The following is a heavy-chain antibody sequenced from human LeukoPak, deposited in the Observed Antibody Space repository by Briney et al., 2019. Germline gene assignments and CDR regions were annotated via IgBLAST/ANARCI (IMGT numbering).Heavy chain of an antibody. Sequence: GGSLRLSCAASGFTFSSYGMHWVRQAPGKGLEWVAVISYDGSNKYYADSVKGRFTISRDNSKNTPYLQMNSLRAEDTAVYYCAKKSNGLWWQPSTNEYFQHWGQGTLVTVSS. CDR1: GFTFSSYG. D-gene: IGHD4/OR15-4a*01. J-gene: IGHJ1*01. CDR2: ISYDGSNK. V-gene: IGHV3-30*18. CDR3: AKKSNGLWWQPSTNEYFQH.